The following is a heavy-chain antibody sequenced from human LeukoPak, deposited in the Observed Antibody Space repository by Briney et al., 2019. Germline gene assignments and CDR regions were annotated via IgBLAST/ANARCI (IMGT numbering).Heavy chain of an antibody. D-gene: IGHD6-6*01. CDR2: INHNGST. V-gene: IGHV4-34*01. Sequence: PSETLSLTCAVYGGSFSGYYWSWIRQPPGKGLEWIGEINHNGSTNYNPSLKSRVTISVDTSKNQFSLTLSSVTAADTAVYYCATEYSSSPRWFDPWGQGTLVTVSS. CDR1: GGSFSGYY. CDR3: ATEYSSSPRWFDP. J-gene: IGHJ5*02.